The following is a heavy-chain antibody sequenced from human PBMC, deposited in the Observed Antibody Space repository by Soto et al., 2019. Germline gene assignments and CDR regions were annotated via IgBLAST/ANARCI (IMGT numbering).Heavy chain of an antibody. J-gene: IGHJ4*02. CDR1: GSPFSTYG. Sequence: EVQVVESGGGLVKPGGSLRLSCTASGSPFSTYGMNWVRQAPGKGLEWVSSISNGGNYIYYADSVQGRFTISRDNAKNSLYLQMNSLRAEDTAVYFCARDESAGSSIRYWGQGPLVTVSS. CDR2: ISNGGNYI. CDR3: ARDESAGSSIRY. D-gene: IGHD3-3*02. V-gene: IGHV3-21*01.